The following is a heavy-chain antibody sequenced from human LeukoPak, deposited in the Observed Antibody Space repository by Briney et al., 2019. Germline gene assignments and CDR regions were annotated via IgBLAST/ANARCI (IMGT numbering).Heavy chain of an antibody. CDR3: AREYTTWGIAAAANGWSLDP. CDR2: ISYDGSNK. V-gene: IGHV3-30-3*01. J-gene: IGHJ5*02. Sequence: GRSLRHSCAASGFTFSSYAKHWVRQAPGKGLEWVAVISYDGSNKYYADSVKGRFTISRDNSKNTLYLQMNSLRAEDTAVYYCAREYTTWGIAAAANGWSLDPWGQGTLVTVSS. CDR1: GFTFSSYA. D-gene: IGHD6-13*01.